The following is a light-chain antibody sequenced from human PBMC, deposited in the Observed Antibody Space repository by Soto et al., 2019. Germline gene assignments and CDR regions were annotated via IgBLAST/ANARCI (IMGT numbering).Light chain of an antibody. CDR3: QQSGSSPGT. Sequence: EIVLTQSPGTLSLSPGERATLSCRASQSISSYLAWYQQKPGQAPRLLIYGASSRATGIPDRFSGSGSGTAFSLTITTLEPADFAVDYGQQSGSSPGTIGQGTKLEIK. CDR2: GAS. CDR1: QSISSY. V-gene: IGKV3-20*01. J-gene: IGKJ2*01.